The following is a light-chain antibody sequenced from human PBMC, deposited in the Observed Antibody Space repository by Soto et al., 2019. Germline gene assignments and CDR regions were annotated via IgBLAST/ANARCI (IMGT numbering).Light chain of an antibody. CDR2: RDS. Sequence: SYELTQPLSVSVALGQTARITCGGNNIGSKNVHWYQQKPVQAPVLVIYRDSNRPSGITERFSGSNSGNTATLTISRAQAGDEADYYCQVWDSSTYVVFGGGTQLTVL. CDR1: NIGSKN. J-gene: IGLJ2*01. CDR3: QVWDSSTYVV. V-gene: IGLV3-9*01.